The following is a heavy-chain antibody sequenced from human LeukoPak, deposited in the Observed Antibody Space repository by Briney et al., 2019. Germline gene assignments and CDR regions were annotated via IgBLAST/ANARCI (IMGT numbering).Heavy chain of an antibody. V-gene: IGHV1-2*02. D-gene: IGHD3-22*01. J-gene: IGHJ4*02. Sequence: ASVKVSCEASGYTFTGYYMHWVRQAPGQGLEWMGWINPNSGGTNYAQKFQGRVTMTRDTSISTAYMELSRLRSDDTAVYYCALNYYDSSGYEHSFDYWGQGTLVTVSS. CDR2: INPNSGGT. CDR3: ALNYYDSSGYEHSFDY. CDR1: GYTFTGYY.